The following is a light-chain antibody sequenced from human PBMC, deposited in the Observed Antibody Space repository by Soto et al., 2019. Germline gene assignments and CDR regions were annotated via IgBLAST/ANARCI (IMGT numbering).Light chain of an antibody. J-gene: IGLJ1*01. Sequence: ALTQPPSASGSPGQSVTISCAGTSSDVGGYNFVSWYQQHPGKAPKLMIYEVTKRPSGVPDRFSGSKSGNTASLTVSGLQAEDEADYYCSSYAGGKYVFGPGTKLTVL. CDR2: EVT. CDR1: SSDVGGYNF. CDR3: SSYAGGKYV. V-gene: IGLV2-8*01.